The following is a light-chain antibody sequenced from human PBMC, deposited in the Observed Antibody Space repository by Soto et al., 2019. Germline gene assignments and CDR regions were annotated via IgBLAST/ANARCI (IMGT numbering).Light chain of an antibody. CDR3: SSFAGSNNYV. V-gene: IGLV2-8*01. Sequence: QSALTQLPSASGSPGQSVTISCTGTSSDVGGYYYVSWYQQHAGKAPKLMIYEVSKRPSGVPDRFSGSKSGNTASLTVSGLQAEDEADYYCSSFAGSNNYVFGTGTKLTVL. CDR2: EVS. CDR1: SSDVGGYYY. J-gene: IGLJ1*01.